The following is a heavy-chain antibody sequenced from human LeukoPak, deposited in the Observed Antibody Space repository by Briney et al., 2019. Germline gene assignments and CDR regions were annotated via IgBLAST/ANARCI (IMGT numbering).Heavy chain of an antibody. D-gene: IGHD3-3*01. V-gene: IGHV4-4*02. Sequence: PSETLSRTCDGSGGSVTSTNWWTWVRQPPGKGLERIGEVGLNGRTNYNPSLKSRLIMSVDLHENHISLTLTSVTAADTAVYYCAREGGFYRPLDYSGQGTLVTVSS. CDR1: GGSVTSTNW. CDR3: AREGGFYRPLDY. J-gene: IGHJ4*02. CDR2: VGLNGRT.